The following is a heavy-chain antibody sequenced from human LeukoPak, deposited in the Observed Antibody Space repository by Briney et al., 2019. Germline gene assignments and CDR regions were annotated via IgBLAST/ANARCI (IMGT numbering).Heavy chain of an antibody. Sequence: ASVKVSCKASGYTFTNYGISWVGRAPGQGLEWMGWISAYSSNTNYAHKLQGRVTMTTDTSTTTAYMELRSLRSDDTAVYYCAVLGSGHLDVCGQGTTVTVSS. CDR2: ISAYSSNT. CDR1: GYTFTNYG. V-gene: IGHV1-18*01. CDR3: AVLGSGHLDV. J-gene: IGHJ6*02. D-gene: IGHD3-3*01.